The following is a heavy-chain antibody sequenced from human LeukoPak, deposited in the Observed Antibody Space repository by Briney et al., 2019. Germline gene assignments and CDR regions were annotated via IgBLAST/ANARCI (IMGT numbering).Heavy chain of an antibody. CDR2: ISGSGGST. Sequence: GGSLRLSCAASGFTFSNYAMSWVRQAPGKGLEWVSVISGSGGSTYYADSVKGRFTISRDNAKNTLYLQMNSLRAEDTAVYYCAKDPSFIAVAGIFYFDYWGQGTLVTVSS. J-gene: IGHJ4*02. CDR3: AKDPSFIAVAGIFYFDY. D-gene: IGHD6-19*01. V-gene: IGHV3-23*01. CDR1: GFTFSNYA.